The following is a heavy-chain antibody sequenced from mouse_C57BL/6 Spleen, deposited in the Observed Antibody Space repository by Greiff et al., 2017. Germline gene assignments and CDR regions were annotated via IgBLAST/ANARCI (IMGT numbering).Heavy chain of an antibody. J-gene: IGHJ2*01. V-gene: IGHV1-64*01. D-gene: IGHD1-1*01. CDR1: GYTFTSYW. Sequence: VQLQQPGAELVKPGASVKLSCKASGYTFTSYWMHWVKQRPGQGLEWIGMIHPNSGSTNYNANFKSKATLTIDTSSSTAYMQLSNLTSEDSAVYYCAGDYGSSYGCGYWGQGTTLTVSS. CDR3: AGDYGSSYGCGY. CDR2: IHPNSGST.